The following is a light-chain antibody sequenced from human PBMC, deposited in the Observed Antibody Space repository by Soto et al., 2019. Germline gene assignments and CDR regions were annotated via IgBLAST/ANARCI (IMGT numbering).Light chain of an antibody. V-gene: IGLV3-1*01. CDR1: ELGDKF. CDR2: QDR. CDR3: QAGDKTVV. Sequence: SYELAQPPSVSVSPGQTASISCSGHELGDKFTAWYQQKPGQAPVLVIYQDRKRPSGIPERFSGSNSGTTATLTISATQPVDEADYYCQAGDKTVVFGGGTKLTVL. J-gene: IGLJ2*01.